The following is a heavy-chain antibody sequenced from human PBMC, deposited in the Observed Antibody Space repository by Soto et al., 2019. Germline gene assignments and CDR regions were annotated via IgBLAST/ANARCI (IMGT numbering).Heavy chain of an antibody. CDR3: ARGPYYYYYMDV. Sequence: GASVKVSCKASGYTFTSCDISWVRQATGQGLEWMGWMNPNSGNTGYAQKFQGRLTMTRNTSISTAYMELSSLRSEDTAVYYCARGPYYYYYMDVWGKGTTVTVSS. V-gene: IGHV1-8*01. CDR1: GYTFTSCD. J-gene: IGHJ6*03. CDR2: MNPNSGNT.